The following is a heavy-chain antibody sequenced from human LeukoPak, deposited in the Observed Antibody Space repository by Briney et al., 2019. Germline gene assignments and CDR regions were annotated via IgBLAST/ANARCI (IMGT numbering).Heavy chain of an antibody. CDR3: ARGIAVAGPPFFYDY. CDR2: IYHSGST. D-gene: IGHD6-19*01. J-gene: IGHJ4*02. Sequence: SETLSLTCAVSGYSISSGYYWGWIRQPPGKGLEWIGSIYHSGSTYYNPSLKSRVTISVDTSKNQFSLKLGSVTAADTAVYYCARGIAVAGPPFFYDYWGQGTLVTVSS. CDR1: GYSISSGYY. V-gene: IGHV4-38-2*01.